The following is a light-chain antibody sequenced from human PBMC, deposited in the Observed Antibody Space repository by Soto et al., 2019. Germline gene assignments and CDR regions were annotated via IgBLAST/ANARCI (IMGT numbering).Light chain of an antibody. V-gene: IGKV1-8*01. Sequence: AIRMTQSPSSLSASTGDRVTITCRASQGISSYLAWYQQKPGKAPKLLIYAASTLQSGVPSRFSGSGSGTDLTLTISCLQSEDFATYYCQQYYSYPPSYTFGQGTKLEIK. J-gene: IGKJ2*01. CDR2: AAS. CDR3: QQYYSYPPSYT. CDR1: QGISSY.